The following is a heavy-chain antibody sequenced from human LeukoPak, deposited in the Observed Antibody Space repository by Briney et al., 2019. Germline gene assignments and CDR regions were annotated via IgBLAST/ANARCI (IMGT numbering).Heavy chain of an antibody. D-gene: IGHD4-17*01. J-gene: IGHJ4*02. CDR3: ARGDDYGDYFDY. CDR1: GFTFSSYW. V-gene: IGHV3-74*01. Sequence: GGSLRLSCAASGFTFSSYWMHWVRHAPGKGLVWVSRINSDGSSTSYADSVKGRFTISRDNAKNTLYLQMNSLRAEDTAVYYCARGDDYGDYFDYWGQGTLVTVSS. CDR2: INSDGSST.